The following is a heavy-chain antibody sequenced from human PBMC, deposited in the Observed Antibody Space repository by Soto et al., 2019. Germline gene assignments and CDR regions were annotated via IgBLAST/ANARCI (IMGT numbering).Heavy chain of an antibody. D-gene: IGHD6-13*01. CDR2: INPNSGGT. V-gene: IGHV1-2*02. CDR3: ARAQPESSSWYYYYYYGMDV. Sequence: ASVKVSCKASGYTFTGYYMHWVRQAPGQGLEWMGWINPNSGGTNYAQKFQGRVTMTRNTSISTAYMELSSLRSEDTAVYYCARAQPESSSWYYYYYYGMDVWGQGTTVTVSS. CDR1: GYTFTGYY. J-gene: IGHJ6*02.